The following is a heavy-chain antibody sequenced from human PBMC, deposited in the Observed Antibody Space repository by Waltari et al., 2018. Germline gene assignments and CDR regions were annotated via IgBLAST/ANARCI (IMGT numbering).Heavy chain of an antibody. CDR3: AKSRLLAAAGTVLEWYFDY. CDR1: GFTFSSYA. D-gene: IGHD6-13*01. V-gene: IGHV3-23*01. CDR2: ISGSGGST. J-gene: IGHJ4*02. Sequence: EVQLLESGGGLVQPGGSLRLSCAASGFTFSSYAMSWVRQAPGKGLEWVSAISGSGGSTYYADSVKGRFTISRDNSKNTLYLQMNSLRAEDTAVYYCAKSRLLAAAGTVLEWYFDYWGQGTLVTVSS.